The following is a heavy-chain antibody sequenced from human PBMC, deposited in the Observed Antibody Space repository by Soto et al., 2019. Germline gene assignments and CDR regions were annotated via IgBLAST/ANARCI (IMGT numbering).Heavy chain of an antibody. V-gene: IGHV4-59*01. D-gene: IGHD3-10*01. CDR1: GGSISSYY. CDR3: AGLRWYYYGSGSYYTIDY. Sequence: SETLSLTCTVSGGSISSYYWSWIRQPPGKGLEWIGYIYYSGSTNYNPSLKSRVTISVDTSKNQFSLKLSSVTAADTAVYYCAGLRWYYYGSGSYYTIDYWGQGTLVTVSS. CDR2: IYYSGST. J-gene: IGHJ4*02.